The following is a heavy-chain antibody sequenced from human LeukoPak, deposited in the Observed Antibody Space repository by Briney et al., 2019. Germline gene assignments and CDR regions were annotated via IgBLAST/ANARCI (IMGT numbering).Heavy chain of an antibody. V-gene: IGHV3-33*06. Sequence: GGSLRLSCAASGFTFSSYGMHWVRQAPGKGLEWVAVIWYDGSNKYYADSVKGRFTISRDDSKNTLYLQMNSLRAEDTAVYYCAKCCCSTTSCYGEVYYYYMDVWGKGTTVTVSS. J-gene: IGHJ6*03. CDR2: IWYDGSNK. CDR1: GFTFSSYG. D-gene: IGHD2-2*01. CDR3: AKCCCSTTSCYGEVYYYYMDV.